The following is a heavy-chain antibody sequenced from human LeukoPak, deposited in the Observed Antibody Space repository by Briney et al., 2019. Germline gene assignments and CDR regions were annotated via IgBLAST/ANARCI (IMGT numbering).Heavy chain of an antibody. D-gene: IGHD3-3*01. CDR1: GGTFSSYA. CDR3: ARGALRFSPLDP. Sequence: SVKVSCKASGGTFSSYAISWVRQAPGQGLEWMGGIIPIFGTANYAQKFQGRVTITADESKSTAYMELSSLRSEDTAVYYCARGALRFSPLDPWGQGTLVTVSS. J-gene: IGHJ5*02. CDR2: IIPIFGTA. V-gene: IGHV1-69*01.